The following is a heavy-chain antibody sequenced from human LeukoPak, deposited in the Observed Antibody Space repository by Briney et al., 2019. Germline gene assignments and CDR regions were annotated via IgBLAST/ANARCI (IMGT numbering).Heavy chain of an antibody. CDR3: ASTFYGDSPPY. D-gene: IGHD4-17*01. Sequence: GGSLRLPCAASGFTVSSNYMSWVRQAPGKGLEWVSVIYSGGSTYYADSVKGRFTISRDNSKNTLYPQMNSLRAEDTAVYYCASTFYGDSPPYWGQGTLVTVSS. V-gene: IGHV3-66*01. CDR1: GFTVSSNY. CDR2: IYSGGST. J-gene: IGHJ4*02.